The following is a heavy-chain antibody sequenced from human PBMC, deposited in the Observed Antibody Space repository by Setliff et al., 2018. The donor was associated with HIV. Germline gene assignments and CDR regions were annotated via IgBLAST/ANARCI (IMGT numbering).Heavy chain of an antibody. Sequence: SETLSLTCAASSYSISSGYYWGWIRQPPGKGLEWIGNIYHSGSTYYNPSLKSRVTISVDTSKNQFSLKLSSVTAADTAVYYCARGLYDNSGHLDSWGQGTLVTVSS. CDR3: ARGLYDNSGHLDS. CDR2: IYHSGST. V-gene: IGHV4-38-2*01. CDR1: SYSISSGYY. J-gene: IGHJ5*01. D-gene: IGHD3-22*01.